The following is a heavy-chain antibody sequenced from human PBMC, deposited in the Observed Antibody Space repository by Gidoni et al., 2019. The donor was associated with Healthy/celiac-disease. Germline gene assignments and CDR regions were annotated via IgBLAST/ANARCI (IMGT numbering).Heavy chain of an antibody. V-gene: IGHV3-23*01. CDR1: GFTFSSYA. CDR3: AKVAVLYLAVAGTSDY. J-gene: IGHJ4*02. Sequence: EVQLLESGGGLVQPGGSLRLSCPASGFTFSSYAMSWVRQAPGKGLEWVSAISGSGGSTYYADSVKGRFTISRDNSKNTLYLQMNSLRAEDTAVYYCAKVAVLYLAVAGTSDYWGQGTLVTVSS. D-gene: IGHD6-19*01. CDR2: ISGSGGST.